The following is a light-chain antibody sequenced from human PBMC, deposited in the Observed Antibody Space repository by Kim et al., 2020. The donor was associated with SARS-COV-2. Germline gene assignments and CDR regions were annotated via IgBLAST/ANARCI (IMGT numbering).Light chain of an antibody. V-gene: IGLV1-51*01. CDR2: GSN. CDR3: GTWDTSLSAVV. Sequence: QSVLTQPPSVSAAPGQKVTISCSGSSFNIENNYVSWYQHVPGTAPKLLIYGSNRRPSVIPDRFSGSKSGTSATLGIAGLQTGDEADYYCGTWDTSLSAVVFGGGTQLTVL. J-gene: IGLJ2*01. CDR1: SFNIENNY.